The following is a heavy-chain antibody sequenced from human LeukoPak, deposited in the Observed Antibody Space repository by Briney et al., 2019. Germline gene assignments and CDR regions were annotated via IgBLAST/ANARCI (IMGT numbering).Heavy chain of an antibody. CDR1: GFTFSSYE. Sequence: GGSPRLSCAASGFTFSSYEMNWVRQAPGKGLEWVSYISSSGSTIYYADSVKGRFTISRDNARNSLYLQMNSLRAEDTAVYYCARDGLAAATLHWCFDVWGRGTLVTVSS. CDR2: ISSSGSTI. D-gene: IGHD6-25*01. J-gene: IGHJ2*01. CDR3: ARDGLAAATLHWCFDV. V-gene: IGHV3-48*03.